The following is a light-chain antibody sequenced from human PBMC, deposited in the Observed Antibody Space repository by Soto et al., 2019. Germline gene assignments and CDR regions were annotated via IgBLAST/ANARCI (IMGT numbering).Light chain of an antibody. Sequence: EIVLTQSPGTLPVSPGETATLSCRASQNVGSKFLAWYQQIPGQAPRLLIYGASSRASAVPVRFSVSGTGTDFRLTISIQEPEDFAVDYCQQYGSSLPWTFGQGTKVDIK. CDR3: QQYGSSLPWT. V-gene: IGKV3-20*01. J-gene: IGKJ1*01. CDR1: QNVGSKF. CDR2: GAS.